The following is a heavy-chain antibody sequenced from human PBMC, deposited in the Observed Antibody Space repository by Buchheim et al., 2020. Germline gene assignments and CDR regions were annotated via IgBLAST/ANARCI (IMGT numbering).Heavy chain of an antibody. CDR3: ARMGSGWFGGYFQH. D-gene: IGHD6-19*01. J-gene: IGHJ1*01. CDR1: GFTFSSYA. Sequence: VQLLESGGGLVQPGGSLRLSCAASGFTFSSYAMSWVRQAPGKGLEWVAVIWYDGSNKYYADSVKGRFTISRDNSRNTLYLQMNSLRAEDTAVYYCARMGSGWFGGYFQHWGQGTL. V-gene: IGHV3-33*08. CDR2: IWYDGSNK.